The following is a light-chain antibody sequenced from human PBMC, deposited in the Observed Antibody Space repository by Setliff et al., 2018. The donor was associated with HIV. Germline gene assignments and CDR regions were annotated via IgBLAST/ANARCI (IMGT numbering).Light chain of an antibody. V-gene: IGLV2-14*01. J-gene: IGLJ2*01. Sequence: QSALSQPASVSGSPGQSITISCTGISSDVGGYNFVSWYQQHPGKAPKLMIYDVSKRPSGVSNRFSGSKSGNTASLIISGLQADDEADYYCGSYTSSSTFVFGGGTKVTVL. CDR3: GSYTSSSTFV. CDR1: SSDVGGYNF. CDR2: DVS.